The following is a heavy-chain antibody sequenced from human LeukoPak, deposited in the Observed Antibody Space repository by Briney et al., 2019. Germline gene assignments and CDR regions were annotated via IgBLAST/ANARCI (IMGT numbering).Heavy chain of an antibody. Sequence: GGSLRLSCAASGFTFSSYAMSWVRQAPGKGLEWVSAISGSGGSTYYADSVKGRFTISRDNSKNTLYLQMNSLRAEDTAVYYCAKGRGTMIVVVINDFDYWGQGTLVTVSS. J-gene: IGHJ4*02. CDR3: AKGRGTMIVVVINDFDY. D-gene: IGHD3-22*01. CDR1: GFTFSSYA. V-gene: IGHV3-23*01. CDR2: ISGSGGST.